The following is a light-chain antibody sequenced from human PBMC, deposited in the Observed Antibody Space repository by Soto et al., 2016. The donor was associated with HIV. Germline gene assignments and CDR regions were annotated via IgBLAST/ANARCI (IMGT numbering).Light chain of an antibody. CDR1: NIASKS. Sequence: SYELTQPPSVSVAPGKTARITCGGSNIASKSVHWYQQKPGQAPVLVIYDDTDRPSGIPETFSGSNSANTATLTISRVEAGDEADYYCQVWDSTSDHVVFGGGTKLTAL. CDR3: QVWDSTSDHVV. J-gene: IGLJ2*01. V-gene: IGLV3-21*04. CDR2: DDT.